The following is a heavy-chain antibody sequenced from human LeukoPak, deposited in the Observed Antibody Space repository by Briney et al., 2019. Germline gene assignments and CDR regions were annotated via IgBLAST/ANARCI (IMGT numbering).Heavy chain of an antibody. CDR1: GFTFHDYA. CDR3: AKDSGRDGRGIGDFRH. Sequence: GRSLRLSCAASGFTFHDYAMFWIRQAPGKGLEWVSGISWNSGSIGYADSVKGRFSISRDNARNSLYLQMNSLRPEDTAFYYCAKDSGRDGRGIGDFRHWGQGTLVTVSS. CDR2: ISWNSGSI. V-gene: IGHV3-9*01. J-gene: IGHJ1*01. D-gene: IGHD3-10*01.